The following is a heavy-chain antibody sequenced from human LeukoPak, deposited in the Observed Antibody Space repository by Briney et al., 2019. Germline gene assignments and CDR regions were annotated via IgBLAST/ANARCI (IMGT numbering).Heavy chain of an antibody. CDR2: IYYSGST. V-gene: IGHV4-59*01. J-gene: IGHJ2*01. CDR3: ASSILLGYCSGGSCLDWYFDL. D-gene: IGHD2-15*01. CDR1: GGSISSYY. Sequence: SETLSLTCTVSGGSISSYYWSWIRQPPGEGLEWIGHIYYSGSTNYNPSLKSRVTISADTSKNQYSLKLSSVTAADTAVYYCASSILLGYCSGGSCLDWYFDLWGRGTLVTVSS.